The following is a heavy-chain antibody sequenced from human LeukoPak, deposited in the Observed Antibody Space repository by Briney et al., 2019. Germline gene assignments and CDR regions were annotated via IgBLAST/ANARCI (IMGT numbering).Heavy chain of an antibody. V-gene: IGHV4-31*03. J-gene: IGHJ4*02. CDR1: GGSISSGGYY. Sequence: SQTLSLTCTVSGGSISSGGYYWRWIRQHPGKGLEWIGYIYYSGSTYYNPSLKSRVTISVDTSKNQFSLKLSSVTAADTAVYYCASDARPLNFDYWGQGTLVTVSS. CDR2: IYYSGST. CDR3: ASDARPLNFDY.